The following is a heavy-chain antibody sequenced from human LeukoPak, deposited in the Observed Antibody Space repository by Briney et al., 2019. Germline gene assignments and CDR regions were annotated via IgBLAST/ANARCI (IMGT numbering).Heavy chain of an antibody. Sequence: PSQTLSLTCTVSGGSISSGGYYWSWIRQHPGKGLEWIGYIYYSGSTYYNPSLKSRVTISVDTSKNQFSLKLSSVTAADTAVYYCARDRLRYFTPYGMDVWGQGTTVTVSS. CDR1: GGSISSGGYY. V-gene: IGHV4-31*03. J-gene: IGHJ6*02. CDR3: ARDRLRYFTPYGMDV. CDR2: IYYSGST. D-gene: IGHD3-9*01.